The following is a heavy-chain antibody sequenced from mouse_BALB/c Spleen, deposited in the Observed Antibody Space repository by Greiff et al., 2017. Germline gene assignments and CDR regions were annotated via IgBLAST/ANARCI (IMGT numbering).Heavy chain of an antibody. Sequence: EVHLVESGGGLVQPGGSLKLSCAASGFTFSSYTMSWVRQTPEKRLEWVAYISNGGGSTYYPDTVKGRFTISRDNAKNTLYLQMSSLKSEDTAMYYCARGLRDAWFAYWGQGTLVTVSA. CDR3: ARGLRDAWFAY. CDR1: GFTFSSYT. V-gene: IGHV5-12-2*01. CDR2: ISNGGGST. D-gene: IGHD3-1*01. J-gene: IGHJ3*01.